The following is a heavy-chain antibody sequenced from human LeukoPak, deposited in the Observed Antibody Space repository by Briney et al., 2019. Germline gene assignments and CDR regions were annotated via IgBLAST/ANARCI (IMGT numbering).Heavy chain of an antibody. J-gene: IGHJ6*04. CDR1: GFTFSSYG. Sequence: GGSLRLSCAASGFTFSSYGMHWVRQAPGKGLEWVAFIRYDGSNKYYADSVKGRFTISRDNAKNSLCLQMNSLRAEDTAVYYCAREVSASMDVWGKGTTVSISS. CDR2: IRYDGSNK. D-gene: IGHD1-14*01. V-gene: IGHV3-30*02. CDR3: AREVSASMDV.